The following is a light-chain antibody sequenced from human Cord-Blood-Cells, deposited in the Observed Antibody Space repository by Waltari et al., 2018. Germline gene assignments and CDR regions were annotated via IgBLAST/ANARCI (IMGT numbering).Light chain of an antibody. Sequence: QSALTQPASVSGSPGQSITISCTGTSSGVGGYNYVSLYRQHPGKAPELMIYDVSNRPSGVSNRCSGSKSGNTASLTISGLQAEDEADYYCSSYTSSSTLYVFGTGTKVTVL. J-gene: IGLJ1*01. CDR3: SSYTSSSTLYV. CDR2: DVS. CDR1: SSGVGGYNY. V-gene: IGLV2-14*03.